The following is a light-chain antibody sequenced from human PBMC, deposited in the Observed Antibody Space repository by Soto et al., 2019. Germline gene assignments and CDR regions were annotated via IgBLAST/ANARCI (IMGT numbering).Light chain of an antibody. CDR3: QQYGSSPWT. CDR2: DAS. CDR1: QSVTSAS. V-gene: IGKV3-20*01. J-gene: IGKJ1*01. Sequence: PGERATLSCRASQSVTSASIAWYQQKPGQAPSLLIYDASTRATGIPDRFSGSGSGTDFTLTISRLEPEDFAVYHCQQYGSSPWTFGQGTKVEIK.